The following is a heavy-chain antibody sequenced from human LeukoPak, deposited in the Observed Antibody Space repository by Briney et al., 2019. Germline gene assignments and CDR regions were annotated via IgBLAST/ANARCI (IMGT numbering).Heavy chain of an antibody. J-gene: IGHJ6*02. D-gene: IGHD3-10*02. CDR2: IYYSGST. V-gene: IGHV4-59*08. CDR1: GGSISSYY. CDR3: ARHNDYYVVGGMDV. Sequence: SEALSLTCTVSGGSISSYYWSWIRQPPGKGLEWIGYIYYSGSTNYNPSLKSRVTISVDTSKNQFSLKLSSVTAADTAVYYCARHNDYYVVGGMDVWGQGTTVTVSS.